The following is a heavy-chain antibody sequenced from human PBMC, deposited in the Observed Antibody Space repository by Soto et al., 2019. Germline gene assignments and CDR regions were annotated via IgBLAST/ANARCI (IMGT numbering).Heavy chain of an antibody. CDR1: GFIFKNYA. J-gene: IGHJ4*02. CDR3: TKSSGGSSSVGMGY. CDR2: ITRDGYNK. V-gene: IGHV3-30*04. Sequence: QVQLVESGGGVVQPGRSLRLSCAVSGFIFKNYALNWVHQAPGKGLEWVASITRDGYNKYYADSVKGRFTISRDNSKNTLSLQMTALRVEDSSVYYCTKSSGGSSSVGMGYWGPGTLVTVSS. D-gene: IGHD6-6*01.